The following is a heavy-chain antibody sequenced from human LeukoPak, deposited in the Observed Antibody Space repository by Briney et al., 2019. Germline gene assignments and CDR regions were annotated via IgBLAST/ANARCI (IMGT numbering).Heavy chain of an antibody. CDR1: GFIFSSYP. Sequence: GGSLRLSCEASGFIFSSYPMHWVRQAPGKGLEWVAVISYDGNNKYYADSVKGRFTISRDNSKNTMYLQMNRLRAEDTAVYYCASLWGKQYSSGRNSFDYWGQGTLVTVSS. V-gene: IGHV3-30*04. CDR2: ISYDGNNK. J-gene: IGHJ4*02. D-gene: IGHD6-19*01. CDR3: ASLWGKQYSSGRNSFDY.